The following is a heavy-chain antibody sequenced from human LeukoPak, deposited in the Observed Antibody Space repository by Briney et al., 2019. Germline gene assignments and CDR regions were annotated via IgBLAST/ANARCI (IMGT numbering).Heavy chain of an antibody. Sequence: PGGSLRLSCAASGFTVSTNYMTWVRQAPGKGLEWVSFIYSDGSTYYADSVKGRFTISRDNFKNTLYLQMNSLRAEDTAVYYCAREWRGSVDAFDIWGQGTMVTVSS. CDR2: IYSDGST. J-gene: IGHJ3*02. CDR3: AREWRGSVDAFDI. CDR1: GFTVSTNY. D-gene: IGHD3-10*01. V-gene: IGHV3-53*01.